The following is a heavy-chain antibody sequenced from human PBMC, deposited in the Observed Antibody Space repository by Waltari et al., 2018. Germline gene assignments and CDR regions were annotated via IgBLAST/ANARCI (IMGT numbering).Heavy chain of an antibody. CDR3: ATAAYTYYYDSSGYHDAFDI. CDR2: FDPEDGET. V-gene: IGHV1-24*01. J-gene: IGHJ3*02. Sequence: QVQLVQSGAEVTKPGASVTVSCKVSGYTLTELSMHWGRQAPGKGLEWMGGFDPEDGETIYAQKFQGRVTMTEDTSTDTAYMELSSLRSEDTAVYYCATAAYTYYYDSSGYHDAFDIWGQG. D-gene: IGHD3-22*01. CDR1: GYTLTELS.